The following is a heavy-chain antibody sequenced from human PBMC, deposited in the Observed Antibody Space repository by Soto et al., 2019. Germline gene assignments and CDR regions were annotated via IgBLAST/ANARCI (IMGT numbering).Heavy chain of an antibody. CDR3: ARMPPRYYDSSEDAFDI. D-gene: IGHD3-22*01. Sequence: QVQLQESGPGLVKPSQTLSLTCTVSGGSISSGGYYWSWIRQHPGKGLEWIGYIYYSGSTYYNPSLKCRVTISVDTSKNQFSLKLSAVTAADTAVYYCARMPPRYYDSSEDAFDIWGQGTMVTVSS. J-gene: IGHJ3*02. CDR2: IYYSGST. V-gene: IGHV4-31*03. CDR1: GGSISSGGYY.